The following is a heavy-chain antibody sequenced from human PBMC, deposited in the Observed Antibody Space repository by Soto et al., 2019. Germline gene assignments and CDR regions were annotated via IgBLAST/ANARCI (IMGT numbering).Heavy chain of an antibody. D-gene: IGHD1-26*01. Sequence: ASVKVSCKASGYTFTGYYMHWVRQAPGQGLEWMGWINPNSGGTNYAQKFQGRVTMTRDTSISTAYMELSRLRSDDTAVYYCARVRKGGHYYYYGMDVWGEGTTVTVSS. CDR2: INPNSGGT. V-gene: IGHV1-2*02. J-gene: IGHJ6*04. CDR3: ARVRKGGHYYYYGMDV. CDR1: GYTFTGYY.